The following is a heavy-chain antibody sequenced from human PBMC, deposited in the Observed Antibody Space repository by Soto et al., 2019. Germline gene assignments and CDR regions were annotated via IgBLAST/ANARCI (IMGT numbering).Heavy chain of an antibody. Sequence: PSDTLSLTCTVSGGSISSYYWSWFRQPPGEGLEWIGYTYYSGSTNYNPSLKSRVTISVDTSKNQFSLKLSSVTAADTAVYYCAISAKLVPIDYWGQGTLVNVSS. CDR1: GGSISSYY. V-gene: IGHV4-59*07. CDR3: AISAKLVPIDY. D-gene: IGHD6-13*01. CDR2: TYYSGST. J-gene: IGHJ4*02.